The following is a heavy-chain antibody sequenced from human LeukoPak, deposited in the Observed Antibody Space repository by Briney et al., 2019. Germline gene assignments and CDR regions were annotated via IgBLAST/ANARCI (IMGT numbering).Heavy chain of an antibody. V-gene: IGHV3-30*02. CDR1: GFTFSAYG. CDR3: AKSGYSYASIGYFDY. J-gene: IGHJ4*02. CDR2: IRYDGSNE. Sequence: PGGSLRLSCTASGFTFSAYGMHWVRQAPGKGLEWVAFIRYDGSNEYYAESVKGRFTISRGRSKKTLYLQMNSLRAEDTAVYYCAKSGYSYASIGYFDYWGQGTLATVSS. D-gene: IGHD5-18*01.